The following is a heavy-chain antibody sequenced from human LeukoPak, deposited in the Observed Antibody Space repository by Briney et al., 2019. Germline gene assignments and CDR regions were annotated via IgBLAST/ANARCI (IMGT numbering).Heavy chain of an antibody. V-gene: IGHV4-59*01. CDR1: GGSISNYY. J-gene: IGHJ4*02. Sequence: PSETLSLTCTVSGGSISNYYWSWIRHPPGKGLEWIGYIYYSGSTNYNPSLKSRVTISVDTSKNQFSLKLRFVTAADTAVYYCARDSGYNSPFDYWGQGTLVTVSS. CDR3: ARDSGYNSPFDY. D-gene: IGHD6-13*01. CDR2: IYYSGST.